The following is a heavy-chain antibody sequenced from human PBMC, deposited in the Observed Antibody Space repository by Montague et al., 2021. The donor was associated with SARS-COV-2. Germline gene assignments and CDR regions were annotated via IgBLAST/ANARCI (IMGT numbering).Heavy chain of an antibody. D-gene: IGHD3-10*01. CDR1: GGSMSDHY. V-gene: IGHV4-59*11. CDR2: IYYSGGI. J-gene: IGHJ5*02. Sequence: SETLSLTCTVSGGSMSDHYWAWIRQPPGKGLEWLAYIYYSGGINSNASLKSRVSVSVDTSKNQFSLKLTSVTAADTAVYYCARAVSVRRAVNWFDPWGQGTLVIVSS. CDR3: ARAVSVRRAVNWFDP.